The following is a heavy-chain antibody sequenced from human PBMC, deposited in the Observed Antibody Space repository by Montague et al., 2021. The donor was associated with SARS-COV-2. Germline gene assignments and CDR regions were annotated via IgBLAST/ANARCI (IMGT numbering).Heavy chain of an antibody. Sequence: SLRLSCAASGFTFSSYWMSWVRQAPGKGLEWVANIKQDGSEKYYVDSVKGRFTISRDNAKNSLYLQMNSLRAEDTAVYYCARGEYDYDRGCYRYGFDYWGQGTLVTVSS. D-gene: IGHD3-16*02. V-gene: IGHV3-7*01. CDR1: GFTFSSYW. J-gene: IGHJ4*02. CDR3: ARGEYDYDRGCYRYGFDY. CDR2: IKQDGSEK.